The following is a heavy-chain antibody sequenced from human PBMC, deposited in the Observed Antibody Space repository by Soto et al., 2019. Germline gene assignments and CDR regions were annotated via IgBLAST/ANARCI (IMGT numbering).Heavy chain of an antibody. Sequence: QLQLQESGPGLVKPSETLSLTCTVSGGSISSSSYYWGWIRQPPGKGLEWIGSIYYSGSTYYNPSLKSRVTISVDTSKNQFSLKLSSVTAADTAVYYCASIARGSYDSSGSDFDYWGQGTLVTVSS. V-gene: IGHV4-39*01. CDR2: IYYSGST. CDR1: GGSISSSSYY. CDR3: ASIARGSYDSSGSDFDY. D-gene: IGHD3-22*01. J-gene: IGHJ4*02.